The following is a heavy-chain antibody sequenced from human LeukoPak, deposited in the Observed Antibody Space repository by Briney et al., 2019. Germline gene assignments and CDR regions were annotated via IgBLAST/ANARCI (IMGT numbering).Heavy chain of an antibody. CDR1: GASITSDIFY. Sequence: SETLSLTCTVSGASITSDIFYWNWIRQSPGKGLEWIGAIHNSRGTSYNPSLESRLTISVDPSENEFFLKMTSVTDADTATYYCGKVGGNTNSWGQGTLVTVSS. J-gene: IGHJ4*02. CDR3: GKVGGNTNS. V-gene: IGHV4-30-4*01. D-gene: IGHD4-23*01. CDR2: IHNSRGT.